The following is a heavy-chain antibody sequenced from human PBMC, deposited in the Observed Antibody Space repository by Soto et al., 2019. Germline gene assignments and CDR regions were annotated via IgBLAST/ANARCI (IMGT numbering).Heavy chain of an antibody. CDR3: ARHDYDYVWGDKNWLDP. D-gene: IGHD3-16*01. Sequence: GESLKISCKGSGYSFTNFWIGWVRQMPGRGLEWMGIIYPGDSDTRYSPSFQGQVTISVDKSISTAYLQWNSLKASDTAMYYCARHDYDYVWGDKNWLDPCGQGTLVTVYS. V-gene: IGHV5-51*01. CDR1: GYSFTNFW. CDR2: IYPGDSDT. J-gene: IGHJ5*02.